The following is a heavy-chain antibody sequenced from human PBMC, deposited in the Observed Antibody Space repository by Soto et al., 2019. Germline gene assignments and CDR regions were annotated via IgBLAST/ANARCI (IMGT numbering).Heavy chain of an antibody. CDR1: GGSISSSNW. J-gene: IGHJ1*01. D-gene: IGHD1-26*01. Sequence: QVQLQESGPVLVKPSGTLSLTCAVSGGSISSSNWWSWVRHPPGKGLEWIGEILHSGNTNYNPSLRSRATISVAESKNQFSLRLRSVNAADTAVYYCAQEEGGPKVRESFHHWGQGTLVTVSS. V-gene: IGHV4-4*02. CDR2: ILHSGNT. CDR3: AQEEGGPKVRESFHH.